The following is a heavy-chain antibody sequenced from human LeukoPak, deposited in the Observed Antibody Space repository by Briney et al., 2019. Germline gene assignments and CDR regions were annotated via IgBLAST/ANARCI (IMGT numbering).Heavy chain of an antibody. Sequence: GGSLRLSCAASTFTFNNYWMTWVRQAPGKGLEWVANIKGDGTEKYYVDSLKGRFTISRDNAKNSLYLQMNSLRAEDTAVYYCARVGDGDCLDYWGQGTLVTVSS. CDR2: IKGDGTEK. CDR3: ARVGDGDCLDY. D-gene: IGHD2-21*02. J-gene: IGHJ4*02. CDR1: TFTFNNYW. V-gene: IGHV3-7*01.